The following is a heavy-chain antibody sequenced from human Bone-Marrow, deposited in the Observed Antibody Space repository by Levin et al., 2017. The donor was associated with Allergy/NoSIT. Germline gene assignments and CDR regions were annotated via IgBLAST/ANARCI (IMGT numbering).Heavy chain of an antibody. Sequence: GGSLRLSCAASGFTFTSYAMHWVRQAPGKGLEWVAVISSDGSNKYYADSVKGRFTTSRDNSKNTLYLQMNSLGAEDTAVYYCAKDGNSGYFPDYWGQGTLVTVSS. D-gene: IGHD3-22*01. CDR3: AKDGNSGYFPDY. CDR2: ISSDGSNK. CDR1: GFTFTSYA. J-gene: IGHJ4*02. V-gene: IGHV3-30*18.